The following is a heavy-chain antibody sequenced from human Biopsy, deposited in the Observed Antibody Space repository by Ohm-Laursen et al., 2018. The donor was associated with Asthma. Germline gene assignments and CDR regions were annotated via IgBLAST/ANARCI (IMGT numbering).Heavy chain of an antibody. CDR2: VITVFGTI. V-gene: IGHV1-69*01. CDR3: ARCQVGYSSGWSLLLKKIYYSGMDV. D-gene: IGHD6-19*01. Sequence: GGACSHFAISWWLQAPGQGLEWLGGVITVFGTIKYTHKFQGRVTIPADESTSTAYMEVTSLRSEDTAIYYCARCQVGYSSGWSLLLKKIYYSGMDVWGQGTAVTVSS. J-gene: IGHJ6*02. CDR1: GGACSHFA.